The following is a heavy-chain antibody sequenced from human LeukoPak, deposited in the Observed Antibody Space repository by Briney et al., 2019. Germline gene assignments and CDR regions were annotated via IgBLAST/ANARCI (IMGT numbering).Heavy chain of an antibody. V-gene: IGHV3-23*01. CDR3: AKDQGDGIWDRSGGSCYSDY. CDR2: ISGSGGST. Sequence: GGSLRLSCAASGFTFSSYAMSWVRQAPGKGLEWVSAISGSGGSTYYADSVKGRFTISRDNSKNTLYLQMNSLRAEDTAVYYCAKDQGDGIWDRSGGSCYSDYWGQGTLVTVSS. J-gene: IGHJ4*02. D-gene: IGHD2-15*01. CDR1: GFTFSSYA.